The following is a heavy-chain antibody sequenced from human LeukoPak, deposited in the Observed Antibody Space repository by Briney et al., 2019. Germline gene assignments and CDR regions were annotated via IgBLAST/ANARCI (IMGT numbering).Heavy chain of an antibody. CDR3: ARHPSMTTALFDY. D-gene: IGHD4-17*01. Sequence: SETLSLTCTVSGGSFSGTNYYWGWIRRPPGKGPEWIGSIFYSGSTYYNPSLKSRVTISVDTSKNHISLRMSSVTAADTAVYCCARHPSMTTALFDYWGQGTLVTVSS. CDR2: IFYSGST. J-gene: IGHJ4*02. V-gene: IGHV4-39*01. CDR1: GGSFSGTNYY.